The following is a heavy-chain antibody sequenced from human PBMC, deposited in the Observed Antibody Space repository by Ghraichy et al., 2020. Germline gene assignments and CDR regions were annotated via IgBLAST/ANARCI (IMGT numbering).Heavy chain of an antibody. CDR1: GGSISGYY. CDR3: ARGHTYSGSRDY. J-gene: IGHJ4*02. D-gene: IGHD5-12*01. Sequence: GSLRLSCAVSGGSISGYYWNWIRQPPGKGLEWIGFISDSGSAYYKSSLKSRVTISLDTSSKSFSLKMKSVTAADTADYYCARGHTYSGSRDYWGQGTLVTVSS. V-gene: IGHV4-59*01. CDR2: ISDSGSA.